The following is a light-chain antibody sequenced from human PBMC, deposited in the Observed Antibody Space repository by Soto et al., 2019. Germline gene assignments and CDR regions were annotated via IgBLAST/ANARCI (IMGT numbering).Light chain of an antibody. CDR2: GAS. J-gene: IGKJ1*01. Sequence: IVMTQSPVTMSVSPGERATLSCRASQSISTNLAWYQQKPGQAPKLLIYGASTRATGIPARFSGGGSGTEFTLTISSLQSEDFAVYYCQHYNDWPPWTFRQGTKVETK. V-gene: IGKV3-15*01. CDR3: QHYNDWPPWT. CDR1: QSISTN.